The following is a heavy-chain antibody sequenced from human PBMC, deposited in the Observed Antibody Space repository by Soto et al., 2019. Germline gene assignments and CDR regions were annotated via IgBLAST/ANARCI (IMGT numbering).Heavy chain of an antibody. CDR2: ISYDGSNK. CDR1: GFTFSSYG. CDR3: AKDSDLGYCSGGSCYGYYFDY. D-gene: IGHD2-15*01. Sequence: QVQLVESGGGVVQPGRSLRLSCAASGFTFSSYGMHWVRQAPGKGLEWVAVISYDGSNKYYADSVKGRFTISRDNSKNTLYLHMHSLRAEDTAVYYCAKDSDLGYCSGGSCYGYYFDYWGQGTLVTVSS. V-gene: IGHV3-30*18. J-gene: IGHJ4*02.